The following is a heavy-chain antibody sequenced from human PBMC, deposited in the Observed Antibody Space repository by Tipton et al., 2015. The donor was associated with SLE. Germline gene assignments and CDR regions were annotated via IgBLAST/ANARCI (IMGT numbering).Heavy chain of an antibody. J-gene: IGHJ6*02. V-gene: IGHV1-8*01. D-gene: IGHD1-1*01. CDR1: GHTFDNDD. CDR3: ARETTETRDGLDV. Sequence: QSGPEVKKPGASVMVSCKASGHTFDNDDINWVRQATGQGLEWMGWMQFKTGNAVSAQSFQGRLTMTRDTSMNTAYMELRNLRSDDTAVYYCARETTETRDGLDVWGQGTTVTVSS. CDR2: MQFKTGNA.